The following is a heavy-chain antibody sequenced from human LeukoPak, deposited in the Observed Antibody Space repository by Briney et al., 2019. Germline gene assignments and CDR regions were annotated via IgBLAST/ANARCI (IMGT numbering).Heavy chain of an antibody. Sequence: GASVKVSCKASGSTFSSYAISWVRQAPGQGLEWMGWISAYNGNTNYAQKLQGRVTMTTDTSTSTAYMELRSLRSDDTAVYYCARVKLRRAFDIWGQGTMVTVSS. D-gene: IGHD1-26*01. CDR3: ARVKLRRAFDI. CDR2: ISAYNGNT. J-gene: IGHJ3*02. V-gene: IGHV1-18*01. CDR1: GSTFSSYA.